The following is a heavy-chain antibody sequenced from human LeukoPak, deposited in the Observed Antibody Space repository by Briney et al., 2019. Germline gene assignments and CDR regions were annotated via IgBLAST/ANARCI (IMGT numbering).Heavy chain of an antibody. CDR1: GFTFSSYS. V-gene: IGHV3-48*01. CDR3: AKRLDYFDY. CDR2: ISSSSSTI. J-gene: IGHJ4*02. Sequence: PGGSLRLSCAASGFTFSSYSMNWVRQAPGKGLEWVSYISSSSSTIYYADSVKGRFTISRDNAKNSLYLQLNSLRVEDTAVYYCAKRLDYFDYWGQGTPVTVSS.